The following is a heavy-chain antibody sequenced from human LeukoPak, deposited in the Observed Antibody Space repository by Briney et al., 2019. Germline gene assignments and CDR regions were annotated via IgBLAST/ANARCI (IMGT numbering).Heavy chain of an antibody. D-gene: IGHD6-13*01. Sequence: PGGSLRVSCAASGFTFSSYWMHWVRQAPGKGLVWVSRINSDGSSTSYADSVKGRFTISRDNAKNTLYLQMSSLRAEDTAVYYCASLGVPWTAADMYAFDIWGQGTMVTVSS. CDR2: INSDGSST. V-gene: IGHV3-74*01. CDR3: ASLGVPWTAADMYAFDI. CDR1: GFTFSSYW. J-gene: IGHJ3*02.